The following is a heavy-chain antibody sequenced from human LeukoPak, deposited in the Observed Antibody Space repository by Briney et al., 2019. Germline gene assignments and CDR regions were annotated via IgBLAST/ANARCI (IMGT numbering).Heavy chain of an antibody. Sequence: GGSLRLSCAASGFTFSSYWMSWVRQAPGKGLEWVANIKQDGSEKYYVDSVKGRFTISRDNAKNSLYLQMNSLRAEDTAVYYCARDYDYVWGSYRPTGDYWGQGTLVTVS. D-gene: IGHD3-16*02. CDR3: ARDYDYVWGSYRPTGDY. J-gene: IGHJ4*02. CDR2: IKQDGSEK. V-gene: IGHV3-7*01. CDR1: GFTFSSYW.